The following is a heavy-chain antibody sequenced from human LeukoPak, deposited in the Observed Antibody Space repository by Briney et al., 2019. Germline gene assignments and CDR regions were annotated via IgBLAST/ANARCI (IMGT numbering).Heavy chain of an antibody. CDR2: IVVSTGNT. V-gene: IGHV1-58*01. CDR1: GFTFTSSA. D-gene: IGHD2/OR15-2a*01. Sequence: SVKVSCKASGFTFTSSAVQWVRQARGQRLEWIGWIVVSTGNTYYAQRFQERVTITWDRSTSTAYMELSSLTSEDTAVYYCAASIQGFHWSDPWGQGTLVTVSS. CDR3: AASIQGFHWSDP. J-gene: IGHJ5*02.